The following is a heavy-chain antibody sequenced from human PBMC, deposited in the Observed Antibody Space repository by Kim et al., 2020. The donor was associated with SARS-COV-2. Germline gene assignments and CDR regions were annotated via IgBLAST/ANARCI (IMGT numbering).Heavy chain of an antibody. D-gene: IGHD3-9*01. Sequence: NPALKSRVTISVDTSKNPFSLELGSVTAADTAVYYCARHPCLRYGQEFDYWGQGTLVTVSS. V-gene: IGHV4-39*01. J-gene: IGHJ4*02. CDR3: ARHPCLRYGQEFDY.